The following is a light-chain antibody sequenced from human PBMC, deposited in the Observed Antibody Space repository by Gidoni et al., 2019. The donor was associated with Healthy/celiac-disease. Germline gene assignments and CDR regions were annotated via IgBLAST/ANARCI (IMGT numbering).Light chain of an antibody. V-gene: IGKV3-11*01. CDR3: QQRSNWPWT. Sequence: ELVLTQSPSPLSLSPGERATLSCRASQGASSYLAWYQQKPGQAPRLLIYDASNRATGIPARFSGSGSGTDFTLTISSLEPEDFAVYYCQQRSNWPWTFGQGTKVEIK. CDR2: DAS. J-gene: IGKJ1*01. CDR1: QGASSY.